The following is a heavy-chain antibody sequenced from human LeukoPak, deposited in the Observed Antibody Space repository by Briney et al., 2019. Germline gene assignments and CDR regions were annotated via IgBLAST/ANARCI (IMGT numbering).Heavy chain of an antibody. J-gene: IGHJ4*02. V-gene: IGHV1-18*01. CDR1: GYTFTSYG. CDR2: ISAYNGNT. Sequence: ASVKVTCKASGYTFTSYGISWVRQAPGQGLEWMGWISAYNGNTNYAQKLQGRVTMTTETSTSTAYMELRSLRSDDTAVYYCARAFGVATIPRWFYGEYFEYWGQGTLVTVSS. CDR3: ARAFGVATIPRWFYGEYFEY. D-gene: IGHD5-12*01.